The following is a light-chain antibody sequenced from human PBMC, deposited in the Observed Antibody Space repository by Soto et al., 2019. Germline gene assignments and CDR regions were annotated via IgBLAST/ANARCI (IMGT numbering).Light chain of an antibody. CDR3: QQLNSYPYT. V-gene: IGKV1-9*01. J-gene: IGKJ2*01. CDR2: GAS. CDR1: QGLNSY. Sequence: DIQLTQSPSFVSASVGDRVTITCRASQGLNSYLAWYQQKPGKAPKLLIYGASTLQSGVPSRFSGSGSGTEFTLTISSLQPEDFATYYCQQLNSYPYTFGQGTKLEIK.